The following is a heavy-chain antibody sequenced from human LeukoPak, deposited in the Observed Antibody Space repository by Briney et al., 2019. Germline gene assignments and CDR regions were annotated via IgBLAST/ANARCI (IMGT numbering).Heavy chain of an antibody. Sequence: SVKVSCKASGGTFSSYAISWVRQAPGQGLEWMGRIIPIFGTANYAQKFQGRVTITTDESTSTVYMELSSLRSEDTAVYYCARVSDSSGFSFDYWGQGTLVTVSS. D-gene: IGHD3-22*01. J-gene: IGHJ4*02. CDR3: ARVSDSSGFSFDY. CDR2: IIPIFGTA. V-gene: IGHV1-69*05. CDR1: GGTFSSYA.